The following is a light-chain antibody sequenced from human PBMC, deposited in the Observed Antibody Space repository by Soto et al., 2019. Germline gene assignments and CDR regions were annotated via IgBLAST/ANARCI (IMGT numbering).Light chain of an antibody. CDR1: SRHSSYI. V-gene: IGLV4-60*02. CDR3: ETWDSTSWV. Sequence: QPVLTQSSSASASLGSSVKLTCTLSSRHSSYIIAWNQHQPGKAPRYLMKLEGSGNYNKGSGVPDRFSGSSSGADRYLTISNLQFEDEADYYCETWDSTSWVFGGGTQLTVL. J-gene: IGLJ3*02. CDR2: LEGSGNY.